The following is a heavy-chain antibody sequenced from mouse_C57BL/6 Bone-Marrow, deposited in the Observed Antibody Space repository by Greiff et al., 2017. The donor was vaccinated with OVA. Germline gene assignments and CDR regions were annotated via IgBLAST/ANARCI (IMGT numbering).Heavy chain of an antibody. CDR2: INPSTGGT. J-gene: IGHJ3*01. V-gene: IGHV1-42*01. D-gene: IGHD2-4*01. Sequence: VQLQQSGPELVKPGASVKISCKASGYSFTGYYMNWVKQSPEKSLEWIGEINPSTGGTTYNQKFKAKATLTVDKSSSTAYMQLKSLTSEDSAVYYCARDGIYYDYLFAYWGQGTLVTVSA. CDR1: GYSFTGYY. CDR3: ARDGIYYDYLFAY.